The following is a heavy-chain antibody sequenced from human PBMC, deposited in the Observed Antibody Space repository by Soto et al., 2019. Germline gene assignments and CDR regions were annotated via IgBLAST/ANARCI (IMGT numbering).Heavy chain of an antibody. V-gene: IGHV1-46*01. Sequence: GASVKVSCKASGYTFTTYYMYWVRQAPGQGLEWMGIINPSGGSTSFAQTYQGRVTMTRDTSTSTVYMELISLTSEDTAVYYCARDVGMASRPYLDYWGQGTLVTVSS. CDR3: ARDVGMASRPYLDY. D-gene: IGHD6-6*01. J-gene: IGHJ4*02. CDR2: INPSGGST. CDR1: GYTFTTYY.